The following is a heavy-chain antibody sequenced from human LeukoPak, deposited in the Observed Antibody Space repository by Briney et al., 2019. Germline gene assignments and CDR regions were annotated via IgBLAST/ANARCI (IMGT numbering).Heavy chain of an antibody. CDR1: GGSFSGYY. CDR3: ARRLRGAFDH. J-gene: IGHJ4*02. Sequence: SETLSLTCAVYGGSFSGYYWSWIRQPPGKGLEWIGEINHSGSTNYNPSLKSRVTISVDTSKNQFSLKLSSVTAADTAVYYCARRLRGAFDHWGQGTLVTVSS. D-gene: IGHD4-17*01. V-gene: IGHV4-34*01. CDR2: INHSGST.